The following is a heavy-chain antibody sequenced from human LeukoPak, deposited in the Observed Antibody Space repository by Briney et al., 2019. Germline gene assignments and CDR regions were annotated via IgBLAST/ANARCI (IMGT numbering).Heavy chain of an antibody. CDR1: GFTFSSYA. D-gene: IGHD3-22*01. V-gene: IGHV3-30-3*01. J-gene: IGHJ4*02. Sequence: GGSLRLSCAASGFTFSSYAMHWVRQAPGKGLEWVAVISYDGSNKYYADSVKGRFTISRDNSKNSLYLQMNSLRAEDTAVYYCASGGLYYYDSSGYPYYFDYWGQGTLVTVSS. CDR2: ISYDGSNK. CDR3: ASGGLYYYDSSGYPYYFDY.